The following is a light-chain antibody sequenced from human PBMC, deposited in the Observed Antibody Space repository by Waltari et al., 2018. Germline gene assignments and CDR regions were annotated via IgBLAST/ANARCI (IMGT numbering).Light chain of an antibody. J-gene: IGLJ3*02. CDR1: SSDVGDFKY. Sequence: QSALTQPRSVSGSPGQSVTISCTGTSSDVGDFKYVSWYQQHPGRAPKPMTYEVSKRPSGVPDRFSGSKSNNTASLTIFGLQAEDEADYYCCSYAATYTLLFGGGTKLTVL. CDR2: EVS. CDR3: CSYAATYTLL. V-gene: IGLV2-11*01.